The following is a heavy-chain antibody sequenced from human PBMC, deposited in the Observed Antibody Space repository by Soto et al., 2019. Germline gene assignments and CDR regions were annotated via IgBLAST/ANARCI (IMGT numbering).Heavy chain of an antibody. D-gene: IGHD3-10*01. J-gene: IGHJ5*02. V-gene: IGHV4-59*11. Sequence: PETLSLTCTVSGDSISSHYWSWIRQSPGKGLEWIGHVYHSGSTRSNPSLKRRVTISVDTSKNQFSLKLRSVTAADTAVYYCASVEFLNWFDPWGQGTLVIVSS. CDR3: ASVEFLNWFDP. CDR1: GDSISSHY. CDR2: VYHSGST.